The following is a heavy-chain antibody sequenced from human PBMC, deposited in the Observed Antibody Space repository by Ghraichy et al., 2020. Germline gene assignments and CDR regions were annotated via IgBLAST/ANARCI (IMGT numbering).Heavy chain of an antibody. Sequence: SQTLSLTCTVSNGSINDYYWSWIRQPPGKGLEWIGYIYYRGATKYSPSLKSRVAMSVDTSKSQFSLKLTSVTAADTAVYYCARTNLRYSNGNAYSWFDPLGPGTTVTVSS. CDR3: ARTNLRYSNGNAYSWFDP. D-gene: IGHD3-16*01. J-gene: IGHJ5*02. V-gene: IGHV4-59*01. CDR1: NGSINDYY. CDR2: IYYRGAT.